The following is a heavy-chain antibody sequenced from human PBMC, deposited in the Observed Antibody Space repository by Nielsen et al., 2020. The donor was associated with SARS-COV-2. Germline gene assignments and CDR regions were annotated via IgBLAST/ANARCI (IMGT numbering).Heavy chain of an antibody. CDR1: GFTFNIYA. CDR2: VSASGGST. Sequence: GESLKISCAASGFTFNIYAMAWVRRAPGRGLQWVTGVSASGGSTYYTDSVKGRFSISRDNSKNTLFLQMHSLCVEDTVPYYCAKDGFARGDALDLWGQGTMVTVSS. J-gene: IGHJ3*01. CDR3: AKDGFARGDALDL. D-gene: IGHD3-10*01. V-gene: IGHV3-23*01.